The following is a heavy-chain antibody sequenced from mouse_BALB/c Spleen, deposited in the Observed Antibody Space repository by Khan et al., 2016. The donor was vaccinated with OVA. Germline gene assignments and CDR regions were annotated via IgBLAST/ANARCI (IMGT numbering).Heavy chain of an antibody. CDR2: VNPNTDNI. J-gene: IGHJ3*01. CDR1: GYSFTLYY. CDR3: ARGYDSFAS. V-gene: IGHV1-26*01. D-gene: IGHD2-14*01. Sequence: VQLQQSGPDLMKPGASVKISCKASGYSFTLYYMSWVKQSHGKSLEWIGRVNPNTDNINYNQEFKGKAILTADKSSNTAYMELRSLTSEDSAVYFCARGYDSFASWGQGTLVTVSA.